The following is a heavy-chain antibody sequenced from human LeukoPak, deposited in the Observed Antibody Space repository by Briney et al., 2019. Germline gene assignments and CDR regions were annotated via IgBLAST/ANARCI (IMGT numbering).Heavy chain of an antibody. CDR1: GFTFSSYA. Sequence: GGSLRLSCAASGFTFSSYAMHWVRQAPGKGLEWVAIISYDGSNKFYADSVKGRFTISRDNSKNTLYLQMSSLGPEDTAMYYCAKVAKGNIVVVTALGYWGQGTLVTVSS. CDR3: AKVAKGNIVVVTALGY. J-gene: IGHJ4*02. V-gene: IGHV3-30*18. CDR2: ISYDGSNK. D-gene: IGHD2-21*02.